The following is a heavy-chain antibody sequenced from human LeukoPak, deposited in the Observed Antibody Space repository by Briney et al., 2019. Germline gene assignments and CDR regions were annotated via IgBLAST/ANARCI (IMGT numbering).Heavy chain of an antibody. CDR3: ARSHYYDSSGYHXIGFKY. CDR2: XSAYKGNT. CDR1: GYTFTSYG. D-gene: IGHD3-22*01. V-gene: IGHV1-18*01. Sequence: VXVSCKASGYTFTSYGISWVRQAPGQGLEWMGXXSAYKGNTNYAQKLQGRVTMATDTSTSTAYMELRSLRSDDTAVYYCARSHYYDSSGYHXIGFKYWGQGTLVTVSS. J-gene: IGHJ4*02.